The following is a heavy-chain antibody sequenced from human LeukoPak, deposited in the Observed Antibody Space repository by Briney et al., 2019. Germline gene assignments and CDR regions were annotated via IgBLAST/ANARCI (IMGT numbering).Heavy chain of an antibody. CDR3: ARMGDGLNDAFDI. CDR2: INPKTGGT. V-gene: IGHV1-2*06. J-gene: IGHJ3*02. D-gene: IGHD5-24*01. CDR1: GYIFTGHY. Sequence: ASVKVSCKASGYIFTGHYMNWVRQVPGQGLEWMGRINPKTGGTNCAQNFQGRVTMTRDTSISTTYMELSRLRPDDTAVYYCARMGDGLNDAFDIWGQGTMVTVSS.